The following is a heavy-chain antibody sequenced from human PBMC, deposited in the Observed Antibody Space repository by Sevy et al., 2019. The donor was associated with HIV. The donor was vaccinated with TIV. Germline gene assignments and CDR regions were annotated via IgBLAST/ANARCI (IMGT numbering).Heavy chain of an antibody. J-gene: IGHJ4*02. V-gene: IGHV2-5*01. Sequence: SGPTLVKPTQTLTLTCTFSGFSLSTSGVGVGWIRQRPGKALEWLALIYWNDDKRYSPSLKSRLTITKDTSKNQVVLTMTNMDPVDTATYYCAHSKPYYYDSSGYYYYFDYWGQGTLVTVSS. CDR3: AHSKPYYYDSSGYYYYFDY. CDR1: GFSLSTSGVG. D-gene: IGHD3-22*01. CDR2: IYWNDDK.